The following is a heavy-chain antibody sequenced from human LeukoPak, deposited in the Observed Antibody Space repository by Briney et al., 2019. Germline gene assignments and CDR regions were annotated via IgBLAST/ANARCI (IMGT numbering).Heavy chain of an antibody. CDR3: ARGVLVVGHYYFDY. CDR1: GDSITSGDYY. Sequence: SETLSLTCTVSGDSITSGDYYWSWIRQPPGKGLEWIGYIYYSGSTYYNPSLKSRFTISVDTSKNQFSLKLSSVTAADTAVYYCARGVLVVGHYYFDYWGQGTLVTVSS. V-gene: IGHV4-30-4*01. D-gene: IGHD2-8*02. CDR2: IYYSGST. J-gene: IGHJ4*02.